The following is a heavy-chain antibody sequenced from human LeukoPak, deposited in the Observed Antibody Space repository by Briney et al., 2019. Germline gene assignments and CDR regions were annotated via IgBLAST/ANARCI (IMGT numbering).Heavy chain of an antibody. CDR2: ISWNSGSI. Sequence: GGSLRLSCAASGFTFDDYAMHWVRQAPGKGLEWVSGISWNSGSIGYADSVKGRFTISRDNAKNPLYLQMNSLRAEDTAVYYCARDKKTPGIAVAGSINWGQGTLVTVSS. CDR1: GFTFDDYA. D-gene: IGHD6-19*01. J-gene: IGHJ4*02. V-gene: IGHV3-9*01. CDR3: ARDKKTPGIAVAGSIN.